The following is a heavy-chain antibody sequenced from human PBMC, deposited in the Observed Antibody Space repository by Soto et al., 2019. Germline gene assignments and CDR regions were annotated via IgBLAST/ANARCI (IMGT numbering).Heavy chain of an antibody. CDR3: ARGIRNYYGMDV. J-gene: IGHJ6*02. CDR1: GFTFSSYG. CDR2: ISYDGSNK. V-gene: IGHV3-30*03. Sequence: GGSLRLSCAASGFTFSSYGMHWVRQAPGKGLEWVAVISYDGSNKYYADSVKGRFTISRDNSKNTLYLQMNSLRAEDTAVYYCARGIRNYYGMDVWGRGTTVTVSS. D-gene: IGHD5-18*01.